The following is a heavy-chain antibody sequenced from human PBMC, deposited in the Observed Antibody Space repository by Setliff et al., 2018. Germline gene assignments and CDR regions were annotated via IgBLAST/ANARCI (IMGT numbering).Heavy chain of an antibody. D-gene: IGHD3-9*01. J-gene: IGHJ4*02. V-gene: IGHV1-18*01. Sequence: ASVKVSCKASGYTFNNYGIIWVRQAPGQGPEWMGWISAYSGETNYAQIFQGRVTMTTDTPTSTAYRELRSLTSDDTAVYYCARGQTLRHFDWPTAFDYWGLGTLVTVS. CDR3: ARGQTLRHFDWPTAFDY. CDR1: GYTFNNYG. CDR2: ISAYSGET.